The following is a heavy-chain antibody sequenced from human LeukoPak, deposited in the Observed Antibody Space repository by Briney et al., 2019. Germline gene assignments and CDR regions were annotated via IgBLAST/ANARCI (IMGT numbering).Heavy chain of an antibody. V-gene: IGHV3-30-3*01. CDR1: GFTFSSYA. CDR3: ARGGGYLDRNFDY. D-gene: IGHD3-10*01. CDR2: ISYDGSNK. J-gene: IGHJ4*02. Sequence: GGSLRLSCAASGFTFSSYAMHWVRQAPGKGLEWVAVISYDGSNKYYADSVKGRFTISRDNSKNTLYLQLNSLRAEDTAVYYCARGGGYLDRNFDYWGQGTLVTVSS.